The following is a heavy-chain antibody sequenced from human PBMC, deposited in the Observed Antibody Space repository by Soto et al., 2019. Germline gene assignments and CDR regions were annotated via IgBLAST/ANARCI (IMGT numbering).Heavy chain of an antibody. CDR2: ISYDGSNK. D-gene: IGHD5-18*01. V-gene: IGHV3-30*18. J-gene: IGHJ4*02. CDR1: GFTFSSYG. CDR3: AKERRGYSYGYPYYFDY. Sequence: GGSLRFSCAASGFTFSSYGMHWVRQAPGKGLEWVAVISYDGSNKYYADSVKGRFTISRDNSKNTLYLQMNSLRAEDTAVYYCAKERRGYSYGYPYYFDYWGQGTLVTVS.